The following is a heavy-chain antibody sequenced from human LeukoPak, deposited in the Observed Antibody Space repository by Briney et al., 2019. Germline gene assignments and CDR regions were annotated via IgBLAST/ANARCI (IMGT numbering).Heavy chain of an antibody. Sequence: ASVKVSCKASGGTFSSYAISWVRQAPGQGLEWMGGIIPIFGTANYAQKFQGRVTITADESTSTAYMELSSLRSEDTAVYYCARDRAAAGCGPTGYWGQGTLVTVSS. CDR2: IIPIFGTA. CDR1: GGTFSSYA. D-gene: IGHD6-13*01. J-gene: IGHJ4*02. CDR3: ARDRAAAGCGPTGY. V-gene: IGHV1-69*13.